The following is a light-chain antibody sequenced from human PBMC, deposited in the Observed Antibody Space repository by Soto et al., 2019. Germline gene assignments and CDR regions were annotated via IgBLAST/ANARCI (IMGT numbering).Light chain of an antibody. J-gene: IGLJ3*02. CDR3: CAYAGGYSLV. V-gene: IGLV2-11*01. CDR2: HVS. CDR1: SSDV. Sequence: QSALTQPRSVSGSPGQSVTISCAAGSSDVSWLQQSPGRAPKLLIFHVSERPSGVPDRFSGSRSGNTASLTISGLQGEDEADYYCCAYAGGYSLVFGGGTQLTVL.